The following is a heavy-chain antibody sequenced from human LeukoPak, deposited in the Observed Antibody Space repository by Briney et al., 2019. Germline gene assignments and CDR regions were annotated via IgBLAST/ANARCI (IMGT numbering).Heavy chain of an antibody. D-gene: IGHD3-22*01. J-gene: IGHJ4*02. V-gene: IGHV3-23*01. Sequence: GGSLRLSCAASGFTFSSYAMSWVRQAPGKGLEWVSAISGSGGSTYYADSVKGRFTISRDNSKNTLYLQMNSLRAEDTVVYYCAKDLVRSYYDSSPYYFDYWGQGTLVTVSS. CDR2: ISGSGGST. CDR1: GFTFSSYA. CDR3: AKDLVRSYYDSSPYYFDY.